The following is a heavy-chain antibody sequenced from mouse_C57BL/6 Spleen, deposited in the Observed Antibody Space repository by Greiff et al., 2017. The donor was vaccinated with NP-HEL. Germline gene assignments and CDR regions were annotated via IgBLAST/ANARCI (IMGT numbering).Heavy chain of an antibody. D-gene: IGHD1-1*01. J-gene: IGHJ1*03. V-gene: IGHV1-82*01. CDR2: IYPGDGDT. CDR3: ARDGSSYWYFDV. Sequence: QVQLKESGPELVKPGASVKISCKASGYAFRSSWMNWVKQRPGKGLEWIGRIYPGDGDTNYNGKFKGKATLTADKSSSTAYMQLSSLTSEDSAVYFCARDGSSYWYFDVWGTGTTVTVSS. CDR1: GYAFRSSW.